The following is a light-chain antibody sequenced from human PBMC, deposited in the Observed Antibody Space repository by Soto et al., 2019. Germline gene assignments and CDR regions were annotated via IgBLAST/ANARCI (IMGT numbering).Light chain of an antibody. CDR2: AAS. J-gene: IGKJ5*01. V-gene: IGKV1-9*01. Sequence: DIQLTQSPSFLSASVGARVTITCRARQGISSYLAWYQQKPGKAPKLLIYAASTLQSGVPSRFSGSGSGTEFTLTISRLQPEDFATYYCQQLNSYPITFGQGTRLEIK. CDR3: QQLNSYPIT. CDR1: QGISSY.